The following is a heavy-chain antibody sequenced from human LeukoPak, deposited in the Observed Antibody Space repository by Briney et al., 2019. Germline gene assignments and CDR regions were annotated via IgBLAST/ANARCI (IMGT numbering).Heavy chain of an antibody. Sequence: GGSLRLSCTASGFTFGDNAMSWFRQAPGKGLEWVGFIRSKAYGGTTEYAASVKGRFTISRDDSKSIAYLQMNSLKTEDTAVYYCTRNKPGLPTVAYWGQGTLVTVSS. CDR2: IRSKAYGGTT. CDR3: TRNKPGLPTVAY. J-gene: IGHJ4*02. V-gene: IGHV3-49*03. CDR1: GFTFGDNA. D-gene: IGHD6-19*01.